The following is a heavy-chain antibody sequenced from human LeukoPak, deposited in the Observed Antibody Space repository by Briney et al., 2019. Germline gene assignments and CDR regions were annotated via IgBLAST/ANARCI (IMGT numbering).Heavy chain of an antibody. J-gene: IGHJ3*02. D-gene: IGHD3-10*01. CDR1: GGSISSYY. Sequence: SETLSLTCTVSGGSISSYYWSWIRQPPGKGLEWIGYIYYSGSTNYNPSLKSRVTISVDTSKNQFSLKLSSVTAADTAVYYCAREHGSGRRFSDAFDIWGQGTMVTVSS. V-gene: IGHV4-59*01. CDR3: AREHGSGRRFSDAFDI. CDR2: IYYSGST.